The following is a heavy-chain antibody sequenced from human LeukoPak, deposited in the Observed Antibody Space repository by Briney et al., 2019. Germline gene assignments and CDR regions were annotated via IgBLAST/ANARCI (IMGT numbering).Heavy chain of an antibody. CDR1: GGSISSYY. CDR2: IYYSGST. Sequence: SETLSLTCTVSGGSISSYYWSWIRQPPGKGLEWIGYIYYSGSTNYNPSLKSRVTISVDTSKNQFSLKLSSVTAADTAVYYCARSITSSWYGDFQHWGQGTLVTVSS. D-gene: IGHD6-13*01. CDR3: ARSITSSWYGDFQH. V-gene: IGHV4-59*01. J-gene: IGHJ1*01.